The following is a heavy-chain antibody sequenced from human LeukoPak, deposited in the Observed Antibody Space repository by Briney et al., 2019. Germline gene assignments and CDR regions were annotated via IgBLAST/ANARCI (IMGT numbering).Heavy chain of an antibody. J-gene: IGHJ5*02. V-gene: IGHV3-21*01. Sequence: GGSLRLSCAASGFTFSSYSMNWVRQAPGKGLEWVSSISSSSSYIHYADSVKGRFTISRDNAKNSLYLQMNSLRAEDTAVYYCAREGSGSYYWFDPWGQGTLVTVSS. CDR2: ISSSSSYI. CDR3: AREGSGSYYWFDP. D-gene: IGHD1-26*01. CDR1: GFTFSSYS.